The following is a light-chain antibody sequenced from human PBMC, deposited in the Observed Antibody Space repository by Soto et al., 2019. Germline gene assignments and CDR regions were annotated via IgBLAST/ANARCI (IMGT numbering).Light chain of an antibody. J-gene: IGLJ1*01. CDR2: DVV. V-gene: IGLV2-14*03. CDR3: SSYTSTMTNV. CDR1: SRDIGGFNS. Sequence: QSVLTQPASVSGSPGQSITISCTGNSRDIGGFNSVSWYQLRPGTAPKLILYDVVDRPSGVSYRFSGSKSGNTASLTISVLQAADEADYFCSSYTSTMTNVFGSGTKVTVL.